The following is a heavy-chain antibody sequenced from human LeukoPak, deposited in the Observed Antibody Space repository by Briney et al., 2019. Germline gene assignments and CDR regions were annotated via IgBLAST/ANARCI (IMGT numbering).Heavy chain of an antibody. CDR1: GGLISTYY. D-gene: IGHD6-13*01. V-gene: IGHV4-59*01. J-gene: IGHJ6*02. Sequence: PLETLSLTCTVSGGLISTYYWSWTRQPPGKGLEWIGYIYYSGSTNYNPSLKSRVTISVDTSKNQFSLKLTSVTAADTAEYYCARAPPSAAGYYYGLDVWGQGTTVTVSS. CDR3: ARAPPSAAGYYYGLDV. CDR2: IYYSGST.